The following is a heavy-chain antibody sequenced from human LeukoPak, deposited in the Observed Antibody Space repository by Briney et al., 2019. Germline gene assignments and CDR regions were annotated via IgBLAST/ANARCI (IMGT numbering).Heavy chain of an antibody. Sequence: GGSLRLSCAASGFTVSNNYMSWVRQAPGKGLEWVSVIHSGGSTYYADSVKGRFTISRDNSKNTLYLQMNSLRAEDTAVYYCARDRDGAGKNDAFDIWGQGTMVTVSS. V-gene: IGHV3-53*01. D-gene: IGHD3-10*01. J-gene: IGHJ3*02. CDR1: GFTVSNNY. CDR2: IHSGGST. CDR3: ARDRDGAGKNDAFDI.